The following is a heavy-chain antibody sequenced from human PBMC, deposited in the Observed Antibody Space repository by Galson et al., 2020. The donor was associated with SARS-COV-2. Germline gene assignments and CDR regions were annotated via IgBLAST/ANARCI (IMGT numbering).Heavy chain of an antibody. V-gene: IGHV4-61*02. J-gene: IGHJ4*02. CDR1: GGSISSINYY. CDR3: ATGAVAGTGE. D-gene: IGHD6-19*01. CDR2: IHTGGST. Sequence: SETLSLTCTVSGGSISSINYYWSWIRQPAGKGLEWIGRIHTGGSTNYNPSLRSRVTISIDRSKNQFSLEMTSLTAADTAVYYCATGAVAGTGEWGQGTLVIVSS.